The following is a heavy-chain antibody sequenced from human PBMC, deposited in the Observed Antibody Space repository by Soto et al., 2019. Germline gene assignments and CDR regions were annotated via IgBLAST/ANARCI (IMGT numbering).Heavy chain of an antibody. V-gene: IGHV1-3*01. D-gene: IGHD5-12*01. Sequence: ASVKVSCKASGYTFTSYAMHWVRQAPGQRLEWMGWINAGNGNTKYSQKFQGRVTITRDTSASTAYMELSRLRSEDTAVYYCARKVYSGYDFWFDYWGQGTLVTVSS. J-gene: IGHJ4*02. CDR1: GYTFTSYA. CDR3: ARKVYSGYDFWFDY. CDR2: INAGNGNT.